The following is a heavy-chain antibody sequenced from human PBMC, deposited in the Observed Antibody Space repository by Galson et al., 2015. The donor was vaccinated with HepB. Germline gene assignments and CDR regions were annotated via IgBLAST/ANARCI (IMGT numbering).Heavy chain of an antibody. D-gene: IGHD1-26*01. CDR3: ARRPRWELTYYYYYGMDV. Sequence: SLRLSCAASGFTFSSYSMNWARQAPGKGLEWVSYISSSSSTIYYADSVKGRFTISRDNAKNSLYLQMNSLRAEDTAVYYCARRPRWELTYYYYYGMDVWGQGTTVTVSS. CDR2: ISSSSSTI. J-gene: IGHJ6*02. V-gene: IGHV3-48*04. CDR1: GFTFSSYS.